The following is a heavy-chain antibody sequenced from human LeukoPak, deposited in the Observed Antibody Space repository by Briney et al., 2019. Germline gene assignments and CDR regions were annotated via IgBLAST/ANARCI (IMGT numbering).Heavy chain of an antibody. D-gene: IGHD1-7*01. Sequence: ASVKVSCKASGYTFTAYYMLWVRQAPGQGLEWMGWINSNNGGTNYAQSFRGRVTMTRDTSISTAYMELSSLRSDDTAVYYCAREEVSGTTYNWFDPWGQGTLVTVSS. J-gene: IGHJ5*02. CDR2: INSNNGGT. CDR1: GYTFTAYY. V-gene: IGHV1-2*02. CDR3: AREEVSGTTYNWFDP.